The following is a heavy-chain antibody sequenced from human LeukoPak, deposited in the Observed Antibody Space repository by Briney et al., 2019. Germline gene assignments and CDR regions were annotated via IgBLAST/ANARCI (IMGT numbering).Heavy chain of an antibody. J-gene: IGHJ6*02. CDR3: AKIEVVPAAMPSYYYYYGMDV. D-gene: IGHD2-2*01. CDR2: ISGSGGST. Sequence: MXXVRQAPGKGLEWVSAISGSGGSTYYADSVKGRFTISRDNSKNTLYLQMNSLRAEDTAVYYCAKIEVVPAAMPSYYYYYGMDVWGQGTTVTVSS. V-gene: IGHV3-23*01.